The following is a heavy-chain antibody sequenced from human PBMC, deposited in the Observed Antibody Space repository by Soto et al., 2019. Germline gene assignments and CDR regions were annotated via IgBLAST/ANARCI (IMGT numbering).Heavy chain of an antibody. CDR2: ISYDGSNK. Sequence: GGSLRLSCAASGFTFSSYAMHWVRQAPGKGLEWVAVISYDGSNKYYADSVKGRFTISRDNSKNTLYLQMNSLRAEDTAVYYCARDNGQRSGPHFDYWGQGTLVTVSS. V-gene: IGHV3-30-3*01. CDR1: GFTFSSYA. D-gene: IGHD2-8*01. CDR3: ARDNGQRSGPHFDY. J-gene: IGHJ4*02.